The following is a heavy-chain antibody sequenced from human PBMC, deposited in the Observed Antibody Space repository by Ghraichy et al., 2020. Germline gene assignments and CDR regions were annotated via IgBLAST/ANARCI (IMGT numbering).Heavy chain of an antibody. D-gene: IGHD2-8*01. CDR3: ARSGVIMVATTGHFFDF. Sequence: ASVKVSCKASGYTFSGYYMHWVRQAPGQGLEWMGWINPNTGYTNYAQKFQGRVTMTSDTSISTVYMELSRLTSDDTAVYYCARSGVIMVATTGHFFDFWGQGTMVTVSP. J-gene: IGHJ3*01. CDR1: GYTFSGYY. CDR2: INPNTGYT. V-gene: IGHV1-2*02.